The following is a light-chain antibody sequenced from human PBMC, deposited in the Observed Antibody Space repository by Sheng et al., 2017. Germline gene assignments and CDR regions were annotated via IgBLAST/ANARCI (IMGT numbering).Light chain of an antibody. Sequence: EIVLTQSPATLSLSPGERATLSCRASQSVSSSYLAWYQQKPGQAPRLLIYGASTRATGIPARFSVSGSGTEFTLTISSLQSEDFAVYYCQQYSDWPSFGGGTKVEI. V-gene: IGKV3-15*01. J-gene: IGKJ4*01. CDR1: QSVSSSY. CDR2: GAS. CDR3: QQYSDWPS.